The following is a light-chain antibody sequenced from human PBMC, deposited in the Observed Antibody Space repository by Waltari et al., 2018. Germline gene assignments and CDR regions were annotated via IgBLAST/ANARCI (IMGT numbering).Light chain of an antibody. Sequence: EIVLTQSPGTLSLSPGERATLSCRASQSVSRALAWYQQKPGQAPRLLIYGASTRATGGPDRFSGRGAGTDFSLTISSLDPEDFAVYYCQHYGKLPVTYGQGTKVEI. CDR1: QSVSRA. J-gene: IGKJ1*01. CDR2: GAS. V-gene: IGKV3-20*01. CDR3: QHYGKLPVT.